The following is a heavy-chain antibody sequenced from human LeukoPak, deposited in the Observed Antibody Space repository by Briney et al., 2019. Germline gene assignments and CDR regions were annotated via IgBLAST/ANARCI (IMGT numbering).Heavy chain of an antibody. D-gene: IGHD5-12*01. Sequence: ASVKVSCRASGYTFTSYGISWVRQAPGQGLEWMGWISAYNGNTNYAQKLQGRVTMTTDTSTSTAYMELRSLRSDDTAVYYCAREISRYSGYDSGLDYWGQGTLVTVSS. CDR3: AREISRYSGYDSGLDY. V-gene: IGHV1-18*01. CDR2: ISAYNGNT. CDR1: GYTFTSYG. J-gene: IGHJ4*02.